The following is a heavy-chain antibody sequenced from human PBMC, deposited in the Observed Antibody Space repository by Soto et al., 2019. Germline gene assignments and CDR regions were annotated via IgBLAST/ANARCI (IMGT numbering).Heavy chain of an antibody. D-gene: IGHD3-10*01. Sequence: SVKVSCKASGGTFSSYAISWVRQAPGQGLEWMGGIIPIFGTANYAQKFQGGVTITADESTSTAYMELSSLRSEDTAVYYCWGSGSYYNVYYYYGMDVWGQGTTVTVSS. J-gene: IGHJ6*02. CDR2: IIPIFGTA. V-gene: IGHV1-69*13. CDR3: WGSGSYYNVYYYYGMDV. CDR1: GGTFSSYA.